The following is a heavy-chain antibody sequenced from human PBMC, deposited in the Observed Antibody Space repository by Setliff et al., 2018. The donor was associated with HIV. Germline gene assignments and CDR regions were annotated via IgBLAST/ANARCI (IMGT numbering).Heavy chain of an antibody. V-gene: IGHV1-18*01. Sequence: ASVKVSCKASGYTFTRYGISWVRQAPGQGLEWMGWISGYNGNTNYAQKLQGRVTMTTDTSTSTAYMELRSLRSDDTAVYYCARGFRTFVNYDSSGLFPDYYFDYWGQGTLVTVSS. D-gene: IGHD3-22*01. CDR2: ISGYNGNT. CDR3: ARGFRTFVNYDSSGLFPDYYFDY. CDR1: GYTFTRYG. J-gene: IGHJ4*02.